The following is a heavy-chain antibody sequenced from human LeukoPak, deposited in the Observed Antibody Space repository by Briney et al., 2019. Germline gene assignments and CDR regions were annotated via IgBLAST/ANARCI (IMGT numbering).Heavy chain of an antibody. V-gene: IGHV3-21*01. CDR3: ARDRRGTIRYYYYYGMDV. CDR2: ISSSSSYI. J-gene: IGHJ6*02. Sequence: GGSLRLSCAASGFTFSSYSMNWVRQAPGKGLEWVSSISSSSSYIYYADSVKGRSTISRDNAKNSLYLQMNSLRAEDTAVYYCARDRRGTIRYYYYYGMDVWGQGTTVTVSS. CDR1: GFTFSSYS. D-gene: IGHD2-21*01.